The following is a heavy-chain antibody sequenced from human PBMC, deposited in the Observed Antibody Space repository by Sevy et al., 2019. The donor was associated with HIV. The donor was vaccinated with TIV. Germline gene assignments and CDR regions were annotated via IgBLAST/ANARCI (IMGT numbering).Heavy chain of an antibody. CDR3: ARAPPVRSGDDSLNWFDP. CDR1: GGSISAYY. J-gene: IGHJ5*02. D-gene: IGHD6-25*01. V-gene: IGHV4-59*01. Sequence: SETLSLTCTIFGGSISAYYWSWFRQPPGRGLEYIGYIYYSGSTNYNPSLKSRVTISVDTSKNQFSLRLTSVTTADTATYYSARAPPVRSGDDSLNWFDPWGQGALVTVSS. CDR2: IYYSGST.